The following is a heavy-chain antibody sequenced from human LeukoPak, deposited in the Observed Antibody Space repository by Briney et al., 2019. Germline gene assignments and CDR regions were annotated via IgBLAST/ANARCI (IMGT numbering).Heavy chain of an antibody. V-gene: IGHV1-18*01. Sequence: ASVKVSCKASGYTFTSYGISWVRQAPGQGLEWMGWISAYNGNTNYAQKLQGRVTTTTDTSTSTAYMELRSLRSDDTAVYYCARAHYYGSGRAGVNDAFDIWGQGTMVTVSS. CDR2: ISAYNGNT. CDR1: GYTFTSYG. CDR3: ARAHYYGSGRAGVNDAFDI. J-gene: IGHJ3*02. D-gene: IGHD3-10*01.